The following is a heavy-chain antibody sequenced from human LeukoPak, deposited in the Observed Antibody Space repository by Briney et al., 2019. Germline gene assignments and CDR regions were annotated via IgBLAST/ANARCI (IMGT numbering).Heavy chain of an antibody. J-gene: IGHJ5*02. D-gene: IGHD2-15*01. CDR1: GYSFPNYW. V-gene: IGHV5-51*01. CDR2: IYPGDSDT. Sequence: GESLKISCKGSGYSFPNYWIVWVRQMPGKGLEWMGIIYPGDSDTRYSPSFQGQVTISADKSISTAYLQWSSLKASDTAMYYCARRLGYCSGGSCYSGGWFDPWGQGTLVTVSS. CDR3: ARRLGYCSGGSCYSGGWFDP.